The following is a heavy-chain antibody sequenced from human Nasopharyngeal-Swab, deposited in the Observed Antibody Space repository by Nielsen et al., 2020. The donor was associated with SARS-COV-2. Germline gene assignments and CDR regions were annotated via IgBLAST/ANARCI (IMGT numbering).Heavy chain of an antibody. Sequence: SETLSLTCTVSGGSISSYYWSWIRQPPGKGLEWIGYIYYSGSTNYNPSLKSRVTISVDTSKNQCSLKLSSVTAADTAVYYCASSRSVVSATGYYYYYYMDVWGKGTTVTVSS. CDR2: IYYSGST. V-gene: IGHV4-59*01. J-gene: IGHJ6*03. CDR3: ASSRSVVSATGYYYYYYMDV. D-gene: IGHD2-15*01. CDR1: GGSISSYY.